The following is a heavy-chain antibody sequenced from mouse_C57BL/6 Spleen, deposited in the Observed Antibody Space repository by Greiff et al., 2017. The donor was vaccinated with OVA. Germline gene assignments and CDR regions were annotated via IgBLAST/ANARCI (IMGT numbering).Heavy chain of an antibody. V-gene: IGHV1-82*01. D-gene: IGHD1-1*02. CDR3: ASEGTLSVRGYAMDY. Sequence: QVQLKQSGPELVKPGASVKISCKASGYAFSSSWMNWVKQRPGKGLEWIGRIYPGDGDTNYNGKFKGKATLTADKSSSTAYMQLSSLTSEDSAVYFCASEGTLSVRGYAMDYWGQGTSVTVSS. CDR1: GYAFSSSW. J-gene: IGHJ4*01. CDR2: IYPGDGDT.